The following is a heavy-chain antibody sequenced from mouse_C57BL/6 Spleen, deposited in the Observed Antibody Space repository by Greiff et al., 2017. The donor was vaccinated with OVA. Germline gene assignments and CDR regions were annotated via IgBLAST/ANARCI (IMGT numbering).Heavy chain of an antibody. J-gene: IGHJ3*01. CDR3: AIPLVYDEGPFAY. D-gene: IGHD2-12*01. Sequence: QVQLQQSGAELVKPGASVKVSCKASGYTFTSYWMHWVKQRPGQGLEWIGRIHPSDSDTTYNQKFKGKATLTVDNTSSTAYMQLSSLTAEDSAVYYCAIPLVYDEGPFAYWGQGTLVTVSA. CDR2: IHPSDSDT. CDR1: GYTFTSYW. V-gene: IGHV1-74*01.